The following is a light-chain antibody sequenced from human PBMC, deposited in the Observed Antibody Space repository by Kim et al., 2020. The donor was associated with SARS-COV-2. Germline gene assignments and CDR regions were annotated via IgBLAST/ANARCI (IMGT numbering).Light chain of an antibody. V-gene: IGKV3-15*01. CDR1: QSVSSN. CDR3: QEYNDWRT. Sequence: EIVMTQSPATLSVSPGERATLSCRASQSVSSNLAWYQQKPGQAPRLLIYGASTRATGIPARFSGSGSGTEFTLTISSLQSGDFGIYFCQEYNDWRTFGPGTTVEIK. CDR2: GAS. J-gene: IGKJ1*01.